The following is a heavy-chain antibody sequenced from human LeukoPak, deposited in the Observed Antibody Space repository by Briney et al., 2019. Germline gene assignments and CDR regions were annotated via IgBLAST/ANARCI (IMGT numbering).Heavy chain of an antibody. D-gene: IGHD6-13*01. CDR1: GFTFSDYY. V-gene: IGHV3-11*04. Sequence: GGSLRLSCAASGFTFSDYYMSWIRQAPGKGVEGVSYISSSGSTIYYADSVKGRFTISRDNAKNSLYLQMNSLRAEDTAVYYCARDPIAAAAVYCGQGTLVTVSS. CDR3: ARDPIAAAAVY. J-gene: IGHJ4*02. CDR2: ISSSGSTI.